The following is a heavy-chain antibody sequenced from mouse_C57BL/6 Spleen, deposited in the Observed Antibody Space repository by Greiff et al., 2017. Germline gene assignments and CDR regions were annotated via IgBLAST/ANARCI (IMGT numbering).Heavy chain of an antibody. CDR2: IDPNSGGT. D-gene: IGHD1-1*01. CDR3: ARSDYYYGSSFYAMDY. CDR1: GYTFTSYW. Sequence: QVRLQQPGAELVKPGASVKLSCKASGYTFTSYWMHWVKQRPGRGLEWIGRIDPNSGGTKYNEKFKSKATLTVDKPSSTAYMQLSSLTSEDSAVYYCARSDYYYGSSFYAMDYWGQGTSVTVSS. J-gene: IGHJ4*01. V-gene: IGHV1-72*01.